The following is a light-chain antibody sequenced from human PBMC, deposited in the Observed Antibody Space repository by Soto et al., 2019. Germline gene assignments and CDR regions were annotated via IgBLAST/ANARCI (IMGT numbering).Light chain of an antibody. Sequence: QSALTQPASVSGSPGQSITISCTGTSNDVGAYKYVSWYQQQPDKAPKLIIYEVTNRPSGVSNRFSGSKSGNTASLTISGLQAEDEADYYCASWDDSLDVVVFGGGTQLTVL. CDR2: EVT. J-gene: IGLJ2*01. CDR3: ASWDDSLDVVV. V-gene: IGLV2-14*01. CDR1: SNDVGAYKY.